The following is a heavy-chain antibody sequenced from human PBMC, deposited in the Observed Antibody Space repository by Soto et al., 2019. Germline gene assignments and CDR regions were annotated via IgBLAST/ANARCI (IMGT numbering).Heavy chain of an antibody. V-gene: IGHV3-48*03. J-gene: IGHJ6*02. CDR3: ARDQIRSIAARFSFLYYYYYGMDV. Sequence: PGGTLRLSCAASGFTFSSYEMNWVRQAPGKGLEWVSYISSSVSTIYYADSVKGRFTISRDNAKNSLYLQMNSLRAEDTAVYYCARDQIRSIAARFSFLYYYYYGMDVWGQGTRVTVSS. D-gene: IGHD6-6*01. CDR1: GFTFSSYE. CDR2: ISSSVSTI.